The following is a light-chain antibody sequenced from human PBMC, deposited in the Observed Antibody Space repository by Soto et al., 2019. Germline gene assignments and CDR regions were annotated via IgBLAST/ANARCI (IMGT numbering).Light chain of an antibody. CDR1: QSISSGY. CDR2: GAS. V-gene: IGKV3-20*01. CDR3: QQYGTSPFT. J-gene: IGKJ3*01. Sequence: EIVLTQSPGTLSLSPGERVTLSCRASQSISSGYLAWYQQKPGQAPRLVIYGASSRATGIPDRFSGSGSGTDFTLTISRLRPEDFAVYYSQQYGTSPFTFPPGTKVVIK.